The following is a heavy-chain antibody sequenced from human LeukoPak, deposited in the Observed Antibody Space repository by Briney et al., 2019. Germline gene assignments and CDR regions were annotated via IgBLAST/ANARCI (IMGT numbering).Heavy chain of an antibody. CDR2: INPNSGGT. D-gene: IGHD6-19*01. Sequence: ASVKVSCKASGYTFTDYYMHWVRQAPGQGLEWMGWINPNSGGTNYAQKFQGRVTMTRDTSISTAYMDLSGLRSDDTAFYYCARGREVAGTVGYWGQGTPVTASS. CDR1: GYTFTDYY. V-gene: IGHV1-2*02. CDR3: ARGREVAGTVGY. J-gene: IGHJ4*02.